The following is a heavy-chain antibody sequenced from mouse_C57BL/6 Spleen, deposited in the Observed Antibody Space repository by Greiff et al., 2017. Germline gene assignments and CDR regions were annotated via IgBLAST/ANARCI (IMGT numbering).Heavy chain of an antibody. Sequence: VKLQQPGAELVMPGASVKLSCKASGYTFTSYWMHWVKQRPGQGLEWIGEIDPSDSNTNYNQKFKGKSTLTVDQSSSTAYMQLSSLTSEDSAVYYCARPDLYAMDYWGQGTSVTVSS. CDR2: IDPSDSNT. CDR3: ARPDLYAMDY. V-gene: IGHV1-69*01. CDR1: GYTFTSYW. J-gene: IGHJ4*01.